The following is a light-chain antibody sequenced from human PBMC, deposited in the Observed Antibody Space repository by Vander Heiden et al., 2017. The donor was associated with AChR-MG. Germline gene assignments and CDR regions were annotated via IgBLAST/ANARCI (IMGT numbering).Light chain of an antibody. CDR1: SSDAGTNNL. J-gene: IGLJ2*01. CDR3: CSYGGGGTFDVK. CDR2: DVN. Sequence: QSALTHPASVSGPSPPSTPIPCAVTSSDAGTNNLGSWYPTPPGKAPQLLIYDVNGRPSGIADRFSGSKSGNTASLTISGLQAEDESDYFCCSYGGGGTFDVKFGGGTKLTVL. V-gene: IGLV2-23*02.